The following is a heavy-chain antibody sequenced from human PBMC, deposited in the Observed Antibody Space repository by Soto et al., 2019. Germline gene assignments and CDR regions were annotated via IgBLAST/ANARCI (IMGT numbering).Heavy chain of an antibody. CDR1: GGTFSSYA. D-gene: IGHD3-3*01. J-gene: IGHJ5*02. CDR2: IIPTFGTA. Sequence: SVKVSCKASGGTFSSYAISWVRQAPGQGLEWMGGIIPTFGTANYAQKFQGRVTITADESTSTAYMKLSSLRSEDTAVYYCARGFLEWFPNWFDPWGQGTLVTVSS. CDR3: ARGFLEWFPNWFDP. V-gene: IGHV1-69*13.